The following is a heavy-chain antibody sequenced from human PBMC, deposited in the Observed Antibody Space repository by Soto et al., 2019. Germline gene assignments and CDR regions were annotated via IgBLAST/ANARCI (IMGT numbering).Heavy chain of an antibody. Sequence: GGSLRLSCAASGFTFSSYSMNWVRQSPGKGLEWVSYISSSSSTIYYADSVKGRFTISRDNAKNSLYLQMNSLGDEDTAVYYCARDLSGGILWFGELLYPAIDYWGQGTLVTVSS. CDR1: GFTFSSYS. J-gene: IGHJ4*02. CDR3: ARDLSGGILWFGELLYPAIDY. V-gene: IGHV3-48*02. D-gene: IGHD3-10*01. CDR2: ISSSSSTI.